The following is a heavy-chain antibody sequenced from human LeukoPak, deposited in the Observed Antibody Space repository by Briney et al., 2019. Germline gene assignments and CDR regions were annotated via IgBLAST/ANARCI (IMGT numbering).Heavy chain of an antibody. CDR3: AKRGYYDFPPPVGYYFDY. V-gene: IGHV3-23*01. Sequence: GGSLRLSCAASGLTFSSYAMSWVRQAPGKGLEWVSAISGSGGSTHYADSVKGRFTISRDNSKNTLYLQMNSLRAEDTAVYYCAKRGYYDFPPPVGYYFDYWGQGTLVTVSS. CDR2: ISGSGGST. J-gene: IGHJ4*02. CDR1: GLTFSSYA. D-gene: IGHD3-3*01.